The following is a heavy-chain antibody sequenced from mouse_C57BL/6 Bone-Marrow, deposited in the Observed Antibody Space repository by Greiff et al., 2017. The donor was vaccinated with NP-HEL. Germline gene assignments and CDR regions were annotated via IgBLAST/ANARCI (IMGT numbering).Heavy chain of an antibody. Sequence: EVQVVESGAELVRPGASVKLSCTASGFNIKDDYMHWVKQRPEQGLEWIGWIDPENGDTEYASKFQGKATITADTSSNTAYLQLSSLTSEDTAVYYCTTLELTGTRGFAYWGQGTLVTVSA. CDR2: IDPENGDT. V-gene: IGHV14-4*01. D-gene: IGHD4-1*01. CDR1: GFNIKDDY. CDR3: TTLELTGTRGFAY. J-gene: IGHJ3*01.